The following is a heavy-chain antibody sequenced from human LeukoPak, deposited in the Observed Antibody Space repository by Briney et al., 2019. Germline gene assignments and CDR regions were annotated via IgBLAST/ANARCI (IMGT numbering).Heavy chain of an antibody. CDR1: GFTFSAYS. J-gene: IGHJ4*02. CDR2: AGTSSSYI. Sequence: PGGSLRLSCAASGFTFSAYSMNWVRLAPGKGLEWVSSAGTSSSYIHYADSVKGRFTISRDNAKNSLYLQMNSLRAEDTAVYYCARDLHWAFDYWGQGTLVTVSS. V-gene: IGHV3-21*01. CDR3: ARDLHWAFDY. D-gene: IGHD3-16*01.